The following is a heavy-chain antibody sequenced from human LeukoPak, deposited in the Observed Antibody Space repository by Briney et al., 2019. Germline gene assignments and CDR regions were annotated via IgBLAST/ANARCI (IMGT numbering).Heavy chain of an antibody. J-gene: IGHJ4*02. Sequence: QAGGSLRLSCAASGFTFSSVAMTWVRQAPGTGLEWVSTLRSNGDTAYNADSVKGRFTISRDNSKNTVYLQMNILRVEDTAIYYCARGQELDDGVFDSWGQGTLVTVSA. CDR3: ARGQELDDGVFDS. V-gene: IGHV3-23*01. CDR1: GFTFSSVA. CDR2: LRSNGDTA. D-gene: IGHD1-1*01.